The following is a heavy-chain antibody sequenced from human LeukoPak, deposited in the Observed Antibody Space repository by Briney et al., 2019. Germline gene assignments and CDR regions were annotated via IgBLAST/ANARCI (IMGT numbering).Heavy chain of an antibody. CDR2: ISGSGGCT. V-gene: IGHV3-23*01. J-gene: IGHJ4*02. CDR3: AKGSSTSSTAFDY. D-gene: IGHD2-2*01. Sequence: LSGGSLRLSCAASGFTFSSYAMSWVRQAPGKGLEWVSSISGSGGCTYYADSVKGRFTISRDNSKNTLYLQMNSLRAEDTAVYYCAKGSSTSSTAFDYWGQGTLVTVSS. CDR1: GFTFSSYA.